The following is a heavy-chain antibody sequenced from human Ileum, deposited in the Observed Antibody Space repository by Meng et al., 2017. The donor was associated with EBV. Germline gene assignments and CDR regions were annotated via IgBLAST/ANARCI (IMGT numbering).Heavy chain of an antibody. J-gene: IGHJ4*02. V-gene: IGHV1-3*01. CDR2: INPGIGST. Sequence: VQLGQSGADMKEAGASVEISCKASGYKFDDYPIPWLRQAPGQRLEWLGWINPGIGSTYDSKTIRGRLTITMDTSASTVYMRLTSLTSEDTAVYYCAREEGGRFDSWGQGTLVTVSS. CDR3: AREEGGRFDS. CDR1: GYKFDDYP. D-gene: IGHD2-15*01.